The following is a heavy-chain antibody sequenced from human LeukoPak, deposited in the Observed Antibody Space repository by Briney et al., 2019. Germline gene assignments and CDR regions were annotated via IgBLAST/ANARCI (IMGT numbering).Heavy chain of an antibody. Sequence: PGESLRLSCAASGFTFSSYSMNWVRQAPGKGLEWVSSISSSSSYIYYADSVKGRFTISRDNAKNSLYLQMNSLRAEDTAVYYCARDYGQQWLVRGFDYWGQGTLVTVSS. CDR2: ISSSSSYI. V-gene: IGHV3-21*01. D-gene: IGHD6-19*01. J-gene: IGHJ4*02. CDR3: ARDYGQQWLVRGFDY. CDR1: GFTFSSYS.